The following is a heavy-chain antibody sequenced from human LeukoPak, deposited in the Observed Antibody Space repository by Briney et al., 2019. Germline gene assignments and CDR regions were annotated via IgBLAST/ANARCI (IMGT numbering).Heavy chain of an antibody. V-gene: IGHV1-2*02. D-gene: IGHD1-1*01. CDR2: INPNSGGT. J-gene: IGHJ4*02. Sequence: AAVKVSCKASGYTFTGYYMHWVRQAPGQGLEWMGWINPNSGGTNYAQKFQGRVTMTRDTSISTAYMELSRLRSDDTAVYYCARSARTAYATARHYFDYWGQGTLVTVSS. CDR1: GYTFTGYY. CDR3: ARSARTAYATARHYFDY.